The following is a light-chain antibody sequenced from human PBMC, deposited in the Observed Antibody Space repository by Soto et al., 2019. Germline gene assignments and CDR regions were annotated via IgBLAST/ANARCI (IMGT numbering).Light chain of an antibody. CDR2: DVS. CDR3: SSYTSSSTPGV. V-gene: IGLV2-14*01. J-gene: IGLJ1*01. CDR1: SSDVGGYNY. Sequence: QSVLTQPASVSGSPGQSITISCTGTSSDVGGYNYVSWYQQHPGKAPKLMIYDVSNRPSGVSNRFSGSESGNTASLTISGLQAEDEADYYCSSYTSSSTPGVFGTGTKLTVL.